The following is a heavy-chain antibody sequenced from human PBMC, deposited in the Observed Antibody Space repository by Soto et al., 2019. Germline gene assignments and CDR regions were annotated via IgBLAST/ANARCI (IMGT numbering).Heavy chain of an antibody. CDR1: GYTFTSYA. D-gene: IGHD3-10*01. V-gene: IGHV1-3*01. CDR2: INAGNGNT. CDR3: ARDQSTMVRGVIIDDY. J-gene: IGHJ4*02. Sequence: GASVKVSCKASGYTFTSYAMHWVRQAPGQRLEWMGWINAGNGNTKYSQKFQGRVTITRDTSASTAYMELSSLRSEDTAVYYCARDQSTMVRGVIIDDYWGQGTLVTVSS.